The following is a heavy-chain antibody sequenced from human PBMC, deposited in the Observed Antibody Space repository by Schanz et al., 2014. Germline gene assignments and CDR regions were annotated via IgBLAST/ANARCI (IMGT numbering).Heavy chain of an antibody. D-gene: IGHD5-18*01. CDR1: GFTFSSYA. CDR3: AKDAENTAMITDYFDY. J-gene: IGHJ4*02. V-gene: IGHV3-23*01. Sequence: EMQLLESGGGLVQPGGSLRLSCAASGFTFSSYAMSWVRQAPGKGLEWVSAISGSGGSTYYADSVKGRFTISRDNSKNTLFLQMNSLRVEDSAIYYCAKDAENTAMITDYFDYWGQGTLXTVSS. CDR2: ISGSGGST.